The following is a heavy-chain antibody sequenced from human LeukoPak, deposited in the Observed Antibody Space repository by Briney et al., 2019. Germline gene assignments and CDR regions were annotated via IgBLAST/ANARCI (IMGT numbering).Heavy chain of an antibody. CDR3: TTGYGHSDFDY. Sequence: PGGSLRLSCAASGFTITNSRMGWVRQAPGRGLEWLGPIKGKIDAGSSEFAAPVQGSFTSELADSKHILLLQRNSLKNKATYECYCTTGYGHSDFDYWGQGTLVTVSS. CDR1: GFTITNSR. D-gene: IGHD3-3*02. CDR2: IKGKIDAGSS. V-gene: IGHV3-15*01. J-gene: IGHJ4*02.